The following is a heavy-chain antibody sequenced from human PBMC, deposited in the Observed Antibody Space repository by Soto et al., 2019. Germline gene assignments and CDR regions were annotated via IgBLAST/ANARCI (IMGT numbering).Heavy chain of an antibody. D-gene: IGHD5-12*01. Sequence: QLHLQESGSGLVKPSQTLSLTCGVSGDSISSGGFSWNWLRQPPGKGLEWIGNIYHGGSTYYNPSLQSRVTISVDKSKNQFSLKLSSVTAADTAVYYCARESRLGYRFFDFWGQGTLVTVSS. J-gene: IGHJ4*02. CDR2: IYHGGST. CDR3: ARESRLGYRFFDF. V-gene: IGHV4-30-2*01. CDR1: GDSISSGGFS.